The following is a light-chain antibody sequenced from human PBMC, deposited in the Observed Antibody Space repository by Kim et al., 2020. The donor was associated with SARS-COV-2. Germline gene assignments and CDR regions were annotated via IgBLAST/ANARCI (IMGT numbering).Light chain of an antibody. CDR2: QDS. CDR1: KLGDKY. Sequence: VSSGQTASITCSGDKLGDKYACWYQQKPGQSPVPVIYQDSKRPSGIPERFSGSNSGNTATLTISGTQAMDEADYLCQAWDSSTSWVFGGGTKLTVL. V-gene: IGLV3-1*01. CDR3: QAWDSSTSWV. J-gene: IGLJ3*02.